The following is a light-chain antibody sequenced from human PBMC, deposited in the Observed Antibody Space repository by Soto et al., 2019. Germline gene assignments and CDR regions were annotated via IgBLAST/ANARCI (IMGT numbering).Light chain of an antibody. CDR3: EQHESYPWT. V-gene: IGKV1-5*03. J-gene: IGKJ1*01. Sequence: DIQMTQSPSTLSASVGDRVTITCRASQSIGGSLAWYQQKPGKAPNFLIYKASSLQSGVPSRFSGSISGTEFTLTITRLQPDDLAIYYCEQHESYPWTFGQGTKVEIK. CDR1: QSIGGS. CDR2: KAS.